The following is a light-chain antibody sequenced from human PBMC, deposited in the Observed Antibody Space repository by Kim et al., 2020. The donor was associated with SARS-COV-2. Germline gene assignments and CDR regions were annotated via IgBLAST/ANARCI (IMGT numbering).Light chain of an antibody. Sequence: FSPGERATLSCRASQDISGYLAWYQQKPGQPPRLLIYDVSNRATGIPARFSGSASGTDFTLTISSLAPEDFAVYYCQQRSQWPLTFGGGTKVDIK. CDR3: QQRSQWPLT. CDR1: QDISGY. CDR2: DVS. J-gene: IGKJ4*01. V-gene: IGKV3-11*01.